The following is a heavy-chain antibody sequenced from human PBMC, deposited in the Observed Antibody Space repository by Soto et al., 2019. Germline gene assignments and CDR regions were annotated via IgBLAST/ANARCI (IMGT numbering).Heavy chain of an antibody. D-gene: IGHD6-13*01. CDR1: GDSVSSNIAA. CDR2: TYYRSKWYN. V-gene: IGHV6-1*01. J-gene: IGHJ6*04. Sequence: SQTLSLTYAISGDSVSSNIAAWNWIRQSPSRGLEWLGRTYYRSKWYNDYAVSVKSRITINPDTSKNQFSLQLNSVTPEDTAVFFCERSQKAAVNYYSLGMAVGAKGPRVTSPQ. CDR3: ERSQKAAVNYYSLGMAV.